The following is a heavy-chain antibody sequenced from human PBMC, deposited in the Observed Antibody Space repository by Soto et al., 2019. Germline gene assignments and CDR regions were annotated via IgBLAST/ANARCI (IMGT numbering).Heavy chain of an antibody. J-gene: IGHJ4*02. CDR3: SRGRYGDY. CDR1: GYDFTTYG. V-gene: IGHV1-18*01. D-gene: IGHD1-1*01. Sequence: QVHLVQSGAEVKKPGASVKVSCKGSGYDFTTYGITWVRQAPGQGLEWMAWISAHNGNTDYAQKLQGRVTVTRDTSASTAYMEHRSLRSDDTAVYYCSRGRYGDYWGQGDLVTVSS. CDR2: ISAHNGNT.